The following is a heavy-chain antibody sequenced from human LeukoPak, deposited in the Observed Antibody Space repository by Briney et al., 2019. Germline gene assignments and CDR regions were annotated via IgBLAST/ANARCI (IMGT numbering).Heavy chain of an antibody. CDR2: ISSSSSYI. D-gene: IGHD5-18*01. J-gene: IGHJ4*02. CDR1: GFTFSSYS. Sequence: KPGGSLRLSCAASGFTFSSYSMNWVRQAPGKGLEWVSSISSSSSYIYYADSVKGRFTISRDNAKNSLYLQMNSLRVEDTAVYYCAKDPTAMVTGAFDYWGQGTLVTVSS. CDR3: AKDPTAMVTGAFDY. V-gene: IGHV3-21*01.